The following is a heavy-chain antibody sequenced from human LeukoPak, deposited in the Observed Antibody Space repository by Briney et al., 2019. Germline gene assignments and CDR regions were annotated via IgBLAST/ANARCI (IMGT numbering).Heavy chain of an antibody. CDR3: ARDASPGYFDL. J-gene: IGHJ2*01. D-gene: IGHD2-15*01. CDR1: GFTFSNYW. V-gene: IGHV3-74*01. CDR2: ITNDGSAT. Sequence: GGSLRLSCAVSGFTFSNYWMHWVRQGPGKGLAWVSRITNDGSATGYADSVKGRFTISRDNAKNTLYLHVDSLSPEDTAVYYCARDASPGYFDLWGRGTLVTVSS.